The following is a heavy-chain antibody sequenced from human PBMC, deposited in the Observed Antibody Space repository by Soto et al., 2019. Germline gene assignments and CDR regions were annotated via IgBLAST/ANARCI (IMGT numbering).Heavy chain of an antibody. Sequence: QVQLQESGPGLVKPSQTLSLTCTVSGGSISSCDYYWSWIRQPPGKGLEWIGYIYYSGSTYYNPSLKRRVTISVDTYKNQFSLKLSSVTAADTAVYYCVRDRYGSGSIYYYGMDVWGQGTTVTVSS. CDR1: GGSISSCDYY. D-gene: IGHD3-10*01. J-gene: IGHJ6*02. V-gene: IGHV4-30-4*01. CDR3: VRDRYGSGSIYYYGMDV. CDR2: IYYSGST.